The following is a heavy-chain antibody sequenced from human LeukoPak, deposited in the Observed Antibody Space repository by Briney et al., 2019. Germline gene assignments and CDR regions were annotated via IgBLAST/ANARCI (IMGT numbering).Heavy chain of an antibody. CDR1: GYTFTGYY. V-gene: IGHV1-2*02. CDR3: ARSGPYYYDSSGYYETPLFDY. CDR2: INPNSGGT. D-gene: IGHD3-22*01. J-gene: IGHJ4*02. Sequence: ASVKVSCKASGYTFTGYYMHWVRQAPGQGLEGMGWINPNSGGTNYAQKFQGRVTMTRDTSISTAYMELSRLRSDDTAVYYCARSGPYYYDSSGYYETPLFDYWGQGTLVTVSS.